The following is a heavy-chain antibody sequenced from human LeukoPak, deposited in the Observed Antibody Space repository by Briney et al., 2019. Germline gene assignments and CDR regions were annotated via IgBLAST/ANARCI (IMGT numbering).Heavy chain of an antibody. D-gene: IGHD3-3*01. CDR2: ISGSGAST. CDR3: AKDFYDFWSGYPNRFDP. Sequence: PGGSLRLSCAASGFTFSSYAMSWVRQPPGKGLEWVSAISGSGASTYYADSVKGRFTISRDNSKNTLYLQMNSLRAEDTAVYYCAKDFYDFWSGYPNRFDPWGQGTLVTVSS. CDR1: GFTFSSYA. J-gene: IGHJ5*02. V-gene: IGHV3-23*01.